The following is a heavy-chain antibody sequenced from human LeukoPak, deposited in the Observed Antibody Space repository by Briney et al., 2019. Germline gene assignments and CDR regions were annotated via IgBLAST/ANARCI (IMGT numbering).Heavy chain of an antibody. CDR3: ARGPSYGSRSDFFDY. CDR2: IKRGGSEK. V-gene: IGHV3-7*01. D-gene: IGHD3-10*01. Sequence: GGSVRLSCAGSGFIFGNHWMNWVRQAPGKGLEGVASIKRGGSEKFYVDSVRGRFTGSRDDPQSSVFLQMNSLRVEDSAVYYCARGPSYGSRSDFFDYWGQGPLVTVSS. J-gene: IGHJ4*02. CDR1: GFIFGNHW.